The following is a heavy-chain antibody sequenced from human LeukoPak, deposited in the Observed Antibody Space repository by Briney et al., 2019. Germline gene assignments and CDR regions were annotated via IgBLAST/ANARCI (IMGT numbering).Heavy chain of an antibody. CDR2: IRYDGSNK. J-gene: IGHJ4*02. D-gene: IGHD3-3*01. CDR3: AKDGQAISGVVIVGEDY. CDR1: GFTFSSYG. Sequence: PGGSLRLSCAASGFTFSSYGMHWVRQAPGKGLEWVAFIRYDGSNKYYADSVKGRFTISRDNSKNTLYLQMNSLRAEDTAVYYCAKDGQAISGVVIVGEDYWGQGTLVTVSS. V-gene: IGHV3-30*02.